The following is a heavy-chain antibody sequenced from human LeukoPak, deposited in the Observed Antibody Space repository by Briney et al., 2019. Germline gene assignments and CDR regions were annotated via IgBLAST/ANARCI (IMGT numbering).Heavy chain of an antibody. CDR1: GFTFSNAW. V-gene: IGHV3-15*01. Sequence: GGSLRLSCAASGFTFSNAWMSWVRQAPGKGLEWVGRIKSKTDGGTTDYAAPVKGRFTISRDDSKNTLYLQMNSLKTEDTAVYYCTTDKTGYCSSTSCYTVYYHYYYMDVWGKGTTVTVSS. CDR3: TTDKTGYCSSTSCYTVYYHYYYMDV. J-gene: IGHJ6*03. CDR2: IKSKTDGGTT. D-gene: IGHD2-2*02.